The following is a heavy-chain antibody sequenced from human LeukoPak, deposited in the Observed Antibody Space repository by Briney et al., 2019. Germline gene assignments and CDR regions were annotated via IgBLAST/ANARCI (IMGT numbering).Heavy chain of an antibody. CDR1: GGYITNYY. V-gene: IGHV4-4*09. D-gene: IGHD6-6*01. CDR2: IYTSGTT. J-gene: IGHJ6*04. CDR3: ARQGGYSSPFSV. Sequence: SETLSLTCTVTGGYITNYYWSWVRQPPGKGLEWIGYIYTSGTTNYNPPLKSRVTISVDTSRNQLSLRLSSVTAADTAVYYCARQGGYSSPFSVWGEGTTVAVSS.